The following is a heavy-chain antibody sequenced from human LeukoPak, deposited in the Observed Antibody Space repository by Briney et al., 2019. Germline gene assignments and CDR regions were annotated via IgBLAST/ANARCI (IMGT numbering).Heavy chain of an antibody. V-gene: IGHV3-9*01. CDR3: AKDTYSYATRGFDY. CDR2: ISWNSGSI. CDR1: GVTFDDYA. J-gene: IGHJ4*02. D-gene: IGHD5-18*01. Sequence: GRSLRLSCAASGVTFDDYAMHWVRQAPGKGLEWVSGISWNSGSIGYADSVKGRFTISRDNAKNSLYLQMNSLRAEDTALYYCAKDTYSYATRGFDYWGQGTLVTVSS.